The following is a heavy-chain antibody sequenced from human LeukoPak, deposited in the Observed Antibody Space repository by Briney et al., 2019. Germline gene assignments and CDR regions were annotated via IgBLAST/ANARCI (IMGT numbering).Heavy chain of an antibody. D-gene: IGHD2-2*01. J-gene: IGHJ5*02. CDR1: GFTVSSNY. CDR3: AKVSRQGYCSSTSCYNWFDP. CDR2: ISGSGGST. V-gene: IGHV3-23*01. Sequence: PGGSLRLSCAASGFTVSSNYMSWVRQAPGKGLEWVSAISGSGGSTYYADSVKGRFTISRDNSKNTLYLQMNSLRAEDTAVYYCAKVSRQGYCSSTSCYNWFDPWGQGTLVTVSS.